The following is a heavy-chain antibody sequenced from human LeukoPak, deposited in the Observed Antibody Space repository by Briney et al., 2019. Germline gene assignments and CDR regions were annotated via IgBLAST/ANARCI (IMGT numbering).Heavy chain of an antibody. CDR1: GGSFSGYY. V-gene: IGHV4-34*01. CDR2: INHSGST. CDR3: ARGRTLVLSYFQH. D-gene: IGHD6-13*01. Sequence: PSETLSLTCAVYGGSFSGYYWSWIRHPPGKGLEWIGEINHSGSTNYNPSLKSRVTISVDTSKNQFSLKLSSVTAADTAVYYCARGRTLVLSYFQHWGQGTLVTVSS. J-gene: IGHJ1*01.